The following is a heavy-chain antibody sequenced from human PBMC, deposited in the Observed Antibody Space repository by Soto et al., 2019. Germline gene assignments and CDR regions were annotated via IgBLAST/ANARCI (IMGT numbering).Heavy chain of an antibody. D-gene: IGHD6-6*01. CDR3: AKDRDSSSPHFDY. J-gene: IGHJ4*02. Sequence: EVQLVESGGGLVQPGRSLRLSCAASGFTFDDYAMHWVRQAPGKGLEWVSGISWNSGSIGYADSVNGRFTISRDNAKNSLYLQMNSLRAEDTALYYCAKDRDSSSPHFDYWGQGTLVTVSS. CDR1: GFTFDDYA. CDR2: ISWNSGSI. V-gene: IGHV3-9*01.